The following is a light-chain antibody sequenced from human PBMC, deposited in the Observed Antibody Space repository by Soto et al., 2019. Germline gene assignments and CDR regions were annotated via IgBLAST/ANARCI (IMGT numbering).Light chain of an antibody. J-gene: IGLJ1*01. V-gene: IGLV2-14*01. CDR1: SSDVGAYNF. CDR3: SSYTTSAPYV. CDR2: EVT. Sequence: QSVLTQPASVSGSPGQSITISCTGTSSDVGAYNFVSWYQHHPGRAPKLIIYEVTIRPSGVSNRFSGSKSGNTASLTISVLQAEDEADYYCSSYTTSAPYVFGSGTKLTVL.